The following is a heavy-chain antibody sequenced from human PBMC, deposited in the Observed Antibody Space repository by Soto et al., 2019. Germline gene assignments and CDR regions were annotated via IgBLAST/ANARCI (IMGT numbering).Heavy chain of an antibody. J-gene: IGHJ5*02. V-gene: IGHV4-34*01. CDR3: ARGLRFWSGYYIRRCFDP. CDR2: INHSGST. D-gene: IGHD3-3*01. CDR1: GGSFSGYY. Sequence: ETLSLTCAVYGGSFSGYYWSWIRQPPGKGLEWIGEINHSGSTNYNPSLKSRVTISVDTSKNQFSLKLSSVTAADTAVYYCARGLRFWSGYYIRRCFDPWGQGTLVTVSS.